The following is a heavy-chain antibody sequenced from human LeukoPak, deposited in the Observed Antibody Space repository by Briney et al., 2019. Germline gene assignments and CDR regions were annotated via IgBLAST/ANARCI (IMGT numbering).Heavy chain of an antibody. V-gene: IGHV4-34*01. CDR1: GGSFSGYY. D-gene: IGHD5-18*01. J-gene: IGHJ4*02. Sequence: SETLSLTCAVYGGSFSGYYWSWIRQPPGKGLEWIGEINHSGSTNYNPSLKSRVTISVDTSKTQFSLKLSSVTAADTAVYYCASGPGYSYGREQDYWGQGTLVTVSS. CDR2: INHSGST. CDR3: ASGPGYSYGREQDY.